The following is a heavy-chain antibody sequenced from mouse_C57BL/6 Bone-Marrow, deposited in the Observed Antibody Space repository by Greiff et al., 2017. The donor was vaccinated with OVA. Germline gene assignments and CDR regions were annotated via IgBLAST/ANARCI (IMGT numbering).Heavy chain of an antibody. CDR1: GYTFTSYW. J-gene: IGHJ2*01. D-gene: IGHD2-1*01. V-gene: IGHV1-69*01. CDR2: IDPSDSYT. CDR3: ASPGNFDY. Sequence: QVQLQQPGAELVMPGASVKLSCKASGYTFTSYWMHWVKQRPGQGLEWIGEIDPSDSYTNYNQKFKGKSTLTVDKSSSTAYMQLSSLTSEDPAVYYCASPGNFDYWGEGNTLPVPS.